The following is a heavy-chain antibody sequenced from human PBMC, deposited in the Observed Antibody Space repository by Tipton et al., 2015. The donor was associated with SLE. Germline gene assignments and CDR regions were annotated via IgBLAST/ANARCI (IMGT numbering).Heavy chain of an antibody. V-gene: IGHV4-59*11. CDR2: IYYIGST. CDR3: ARDVAGSGWHDAFDI. Sequence: TLSLTCTVSGGSISTHYWSWIRQSPGRGLEWIGYIYYIGSTNYNPSLKSRVTISVDRPNNQFSLNLRSVTAADTAVYYCARDVAGSGWHDAFDIWGQGTMVTVSS. J-gene: IGHJ3*02. CDR1: GGSISTHY. D-gene: IGHD6-19*01.